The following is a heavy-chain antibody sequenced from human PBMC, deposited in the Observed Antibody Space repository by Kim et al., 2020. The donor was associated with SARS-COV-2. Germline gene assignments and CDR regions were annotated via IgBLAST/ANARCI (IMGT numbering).Heavy chain of an antibody. CDR3: ARGSSGYSYGYRGFDY. Sequence: GGSLRLSCAASGFTFSSYDMHWVRQATGKGLEWVSAIGTAGDTYYPGSVKGRFTISRENAKNSLYLQMNSLRAGDTAVYYCARGSSGYSYGYRGFDYWGQGTLVTVSS. J-gene: IGHJ4*02. CDR1: GFTFSSYD. V-gene: IGHV3-13*01. D-gene: IGHD5-18*01. CDR2: IGTAGDT.